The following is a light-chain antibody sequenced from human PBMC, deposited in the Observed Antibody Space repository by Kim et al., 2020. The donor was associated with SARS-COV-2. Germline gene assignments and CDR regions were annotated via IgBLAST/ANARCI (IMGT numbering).Light chain of an antibody. CDR1: SSNIGTNY. CDR2: SNN. Sequence: GHRVTISCSGSSSNIGTNYVYWYQQLPGPPPTVLIYSNNQRPSVVPDRFSGSKSGTSASLAISGLRSEDEADYYCAAWDDSLIGVVFGGGTQLTVL. V-gene: IGLV1-47*02. CDR3: AAWDDSLIGVV. J-gene: IGLJ2*01.